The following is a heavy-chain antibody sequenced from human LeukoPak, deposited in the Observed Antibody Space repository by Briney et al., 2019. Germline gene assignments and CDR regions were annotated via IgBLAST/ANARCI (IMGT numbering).Heavy chain of an antibody. Sequence: GASVKVSCKASGGTFSSYAISWVRQAPGQGLELMGIINPSGGRTSYAQKFQGRVTMTRDMSTSTVYMEVSSLRSEDTAVYYCARTNPLMIAPSYWGQGTLVTVSS. D-gene: IGHD2-21*01. J-gene: IGHJ4*02. CDR3: ARTNPLMIAPSY. V-gene: IGHV1-46*01. CDR1: GGTFSSYA. CDR2: INPSGGRT.